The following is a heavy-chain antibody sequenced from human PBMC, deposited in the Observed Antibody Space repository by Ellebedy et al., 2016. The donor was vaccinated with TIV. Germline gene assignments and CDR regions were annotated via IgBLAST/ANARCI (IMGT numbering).Heavy chain of an antibody. Sequence: PGGSLRLSCAASGFTFSNYAMRWVLQAPGKGLEWVSIISGPGGSTNYADSVKGRFTISRDNSKNTLYLQMNSLRAEDTAVYYCARDAARSGWISDYWGQGTLVTVSS. CDR2: ISGPGGST. D-gene: IGHD6-19*01. CDR1: GFTFSNYA. V-gene: IGHV3-23*01. J-gene: IGHJ4*02. CDR3: ARDAARSGWISDY.